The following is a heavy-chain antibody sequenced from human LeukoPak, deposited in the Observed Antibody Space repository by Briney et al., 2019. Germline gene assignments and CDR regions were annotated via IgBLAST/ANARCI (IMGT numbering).Heavy chain of an antibody. Sequence: ASVKVSCKVSGYTLTELSMHWVRQAPGKGLEWMGGFDPEDGETIYAQKFQGRVTMTEDTSTDTAYMELRSLRSDDTAVYYCARDTARSGYDKNFDYWGQGTLVTVSS. CDR2: FDPEDGET. V-gene: IGHV1-24*01. D-gene: IGHD5-12*01. CDR3: ARDTARSGYDKNFDY. J-gene: IGHJ4*02. CDR1: GYTLTELS.